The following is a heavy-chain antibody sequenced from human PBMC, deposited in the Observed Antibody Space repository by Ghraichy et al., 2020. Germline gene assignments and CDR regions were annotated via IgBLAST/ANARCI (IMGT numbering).Heavy chain of an antibody. CDR2: IIPIFGTA. CDR3: ARGSEATVVTADAFDI. V-gene: IGHV1-69*13. J-gene: IGHJ3*02. CDR1: GGTFSSYA. Sequence: SVKVSCKASGGTFSSYAISWVRQAPGQGLEWMGGIIPIFGTANYAQKFQGRVTITADESTSTAYMELSSLRSEDTAVYYCARGSEATVVTADAFDIWGQGTMVTVSS. D-gene: IGHD4-23*01.